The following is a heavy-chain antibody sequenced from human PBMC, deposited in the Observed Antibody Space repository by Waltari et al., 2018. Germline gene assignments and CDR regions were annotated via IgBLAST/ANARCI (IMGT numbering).Heavy chain of an antibody. D-gene: IGHD6-13*01. CDR3: AWIQRKGAEAAAGPIDY. CDR2: IFSNDEK. CDR1: GFSLSNARMR. J-gene: IGHJ4*02. Sequence: QVTLKESGPVLVKPTETLTLTCTVSGFSLSNARMRVSWIRQPPGKALDWLAHIFSNDEKYYSTYLKSRLTIYKETDKRQVVLTMTNMDAVETATYYCAWIQRKGAEAAAGPIDYWGQGTLVTVSS. V-gene: IGHV2-26*04.